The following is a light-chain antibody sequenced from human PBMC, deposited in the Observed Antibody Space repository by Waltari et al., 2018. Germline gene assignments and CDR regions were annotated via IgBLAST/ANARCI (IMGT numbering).Light chain of an antibody. Sequence: DIVMTQSPDSLDVSLGERATINCKSSQSVLHSSNNKNYLAWYQQKPGQPPKLLIYWASTRESGVPDRFSGSGSGTDFTLTISSLQAEDVAVYYCQQYYSTCQFGQGTKVEIK. CDR2: WAS. J-gene: IGKJ1*01. CDR3: QQYYSTCQ. CDR1: QSVLHSSNNKNY. V-gene: IGKV4-1*01.